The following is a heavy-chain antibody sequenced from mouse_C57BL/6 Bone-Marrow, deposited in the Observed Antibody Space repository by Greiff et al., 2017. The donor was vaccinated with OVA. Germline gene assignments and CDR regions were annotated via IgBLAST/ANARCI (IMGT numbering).Heavy chain of an antibody. CDR3: TREGWDCAWFAY. CDR2: ISSGGDYI. Sequence: DVMLVESGEGLVKPGGSLKLSCAASGFTFSSYAMSWVRQTPEKRLEWVAYISSGGDYIYYADTVKGRFTISRDNARNTLYLQMSRLKSEDTAMYYCTREGWDCAWFAYWGQGTLVTVSA. CDR1: GFTFSSYA. V-gene: IGHV5-9-1*02. J-gene: IGHJ3*01. D-gene: IGHD3-3*01.